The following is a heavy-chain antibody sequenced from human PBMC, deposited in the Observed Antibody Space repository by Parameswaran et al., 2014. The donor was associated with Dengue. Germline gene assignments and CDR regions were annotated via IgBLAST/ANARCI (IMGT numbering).Heavy chain of an antibody. V-gene: IGHV4-4*07. CDR3: ASRSGSYSGVAFDI. Sequence: AISSARWIRQPPGKGLEWIGRTYTSGSTNYNPSLKSRVTMSVDTSKNQFSLKLSSVTAADTAVYYCASRSGSYSGVAFDIWGQGTTVTVSS. D-gene: IGHD1-26*01. CDR1: AISSA. J-gene: IGHJ3*02. CDR2: TYTSGST.